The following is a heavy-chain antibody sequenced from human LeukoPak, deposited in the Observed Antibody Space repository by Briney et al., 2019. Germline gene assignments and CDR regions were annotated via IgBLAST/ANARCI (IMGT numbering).Heavy chain of an antibody. Sequence: GGSLRLSCTASGFTFRSFGMYWVRQSPGKGLEWVAYMSHGGTLEKYADSVKGRFTISRDNSQNTLNMQMNSLRAEDTAVYYCAKPRGGAAPQAFDYWGQGTLVTVSS. CDR2: MSHGGTLE. CDR1: GFTFRSFG. J-gene: IGHJ4*02. V-gene: IGHV3-30*02. CDR3: AKPRGGAAPQAFDY. D-gene: IGHD6-6*01.